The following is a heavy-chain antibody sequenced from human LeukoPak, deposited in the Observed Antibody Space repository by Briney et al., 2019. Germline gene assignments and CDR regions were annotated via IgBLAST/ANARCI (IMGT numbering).Heavy chain of an antibody. Sequence: SVKVSCKTSGGTFSGFAMNWVRQAPGQGPEWMGRVIPSLGISKYSQKFQDRLKVTADNSSTTAFMELTSLTSDDTAVYYCATFRWIDSWGQGTLVIVSS. V-gene: IGHV1-69*04. CDR3: ATFRWIDS. J-gene: IGHJ5*01. CDR2: VIPSLGIS. CDR1: GGTFSGFA.